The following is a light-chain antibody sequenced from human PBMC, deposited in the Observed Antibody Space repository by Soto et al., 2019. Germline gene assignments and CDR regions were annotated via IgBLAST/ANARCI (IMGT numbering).Light chain of an antibody. J-gene: IGLJ1*01. V-gene: IGLV2-11*01. CDR3: CSGAGYDTAYV. Sequence: SALTQPRSVSGSPGQSVTISCTGSSNYVSWYQQHPRKAPKLMIYDVTKRPSGVPDRFSGSKSGHTTSLTISGLQAGDEADDYCCSGAGYDTAYVVGPGTTRTVL. CDR2: DVT. CDR1: SNY.